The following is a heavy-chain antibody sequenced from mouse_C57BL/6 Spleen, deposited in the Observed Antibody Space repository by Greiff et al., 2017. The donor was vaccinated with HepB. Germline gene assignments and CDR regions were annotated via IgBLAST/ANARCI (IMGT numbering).Heavy chain of an antibody. Sequence: VQLQQPGAELVKPGASVKMSCKASGYTFTSYWITWVKQRPGQGLEWIGDIYPGSGSTNYNEKFKSKATLTVDTSSSTAYMQLSSLTSEDSAVYYCAREGYYGSLFAYWGQGTLVTVSA. CDR3: AREGYYGSLFAY. V-gene: IGHV1-55*01. J-gene: IGHJ3*01. CDR1: GYTFTSYW. CDR2: IYPGSGST. D-gene: IGHD1-1*01.